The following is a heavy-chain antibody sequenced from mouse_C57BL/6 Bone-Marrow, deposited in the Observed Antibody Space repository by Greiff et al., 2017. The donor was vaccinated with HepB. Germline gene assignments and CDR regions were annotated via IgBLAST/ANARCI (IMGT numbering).Heavy chain of an antibody. J-gene: IGHJ2*01. V-gene: IGHV1-9*01. CDR2: IFPGSGST. D-gene: IGHD1-1*01. Sequence: LMKPGASVKLSCKATGYTFTGYWIEWVKQRPGHGLEWIGEIFPGSGSTNYNEKFKGKATFTADTSSNTAYMQLRSLTTEDSAIYYCARWGYYYSSSLDDYWGQGTTLTVSS. CDR3: ARWGYYYSSSLDDY. CDR1: GYTFTGYW.